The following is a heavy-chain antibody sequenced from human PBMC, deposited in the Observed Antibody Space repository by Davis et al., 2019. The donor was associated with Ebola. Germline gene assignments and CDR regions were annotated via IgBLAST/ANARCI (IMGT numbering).Heavy chain of an antibody. Sequence: GESLKISCAASGFTFRNFAMHWVRQAPGKGLEWVAVIWYDGSNEYYADSVKGRFTISRDNSKNTLFLQMNSLRAEDTAVYYCAKGDCSGGICYPDYWGQGTLVTVSS. J-gene: IGHJ4*02. V-gene: IGHV3-33*06. CDR1: GFTFRNFA. CDR3: AKGDCSGGICYPDY. D-gene: IGHD2-15*01. CDR2: IWYDGSNE.